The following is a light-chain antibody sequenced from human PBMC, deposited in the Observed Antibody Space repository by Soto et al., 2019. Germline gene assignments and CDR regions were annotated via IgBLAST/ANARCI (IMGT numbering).Light chain of an antibody. Sequence: IQLTQSPSSLSASVGETVTITCRASQDIDNSLNWYQHKPGKAPKLLVYAVSFLETGVPSRFSGRGSGTVFSLTISSLQPDDFATYYCQQYNSYPWTFGQGTKVEIK. V-gene: IGKV1-33*01. J-gene: IGKJ1*01. CDR1: QDIDNS. CDR2: AVS. CDR3: QQYNSYPWT.